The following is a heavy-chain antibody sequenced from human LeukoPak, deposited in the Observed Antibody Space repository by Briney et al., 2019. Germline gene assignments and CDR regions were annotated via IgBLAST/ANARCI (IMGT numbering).Heavy chain of an antibody. V-gene: IGHV3-30-3*01. CDR1: GFTFSSYA. Sequence: PGRSLRLSCAASGFTFSSYAMHWVRQAPGKGLEWVAVISYDGSNKYYADSVKGRFTISRDSSKNTLYLQMNSLRAEDTAVYYCARGGSGSYYNAFDIWGQGTMVTVSS. J-gene: IGHJ3*02. CDR2: ISYDGSNK. CDR3: ARGGSGSYYNAFDI. D-gene: IGHD3-10*01.